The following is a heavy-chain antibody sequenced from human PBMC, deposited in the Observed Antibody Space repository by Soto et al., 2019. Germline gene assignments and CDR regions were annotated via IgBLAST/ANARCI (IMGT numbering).Heavy chain of an antibody. V-gene: IGHV4-4*02. D-gene: IGHD3-22*01. CDR1: GGSISSSNW. CDR2: IYHSGST. CDR3: ARARTYYYDSSGYRRFDY. J-gene: IGHJ4*02. Sequence: SETLSLTCAVSGGSISSSNWWSWVRQPPGKGLEWIGEIYHSGSTNYNPSLKSRVTISVDKSKNQFSLKLSSVTAADTAVYYCARARTYYYDSSGYRRFDYWGQGALVTVS.